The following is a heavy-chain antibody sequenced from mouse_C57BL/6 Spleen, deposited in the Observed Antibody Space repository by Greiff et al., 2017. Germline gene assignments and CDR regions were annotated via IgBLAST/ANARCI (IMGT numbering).Heavy chain of an antibody. J-gene: IGHJ3*01. CDR2: ISYSGST. CDR3: ARGGGYTWFAY. Sequence: VQLKESGPGMVKPSQSLSLTCTVTGYSITSGYDWHWIRHFPGNKLEWMGYISYSGSTNYNPSLKSRISITHDTSKNHFFLKLNSVTTEDTATYYCARGGGYTWFAYWGQGTLVTVSA. D-gene: IGHD1-2*01. V-gene: IGHV3-1*01. CDR1: GYSITSGYD.